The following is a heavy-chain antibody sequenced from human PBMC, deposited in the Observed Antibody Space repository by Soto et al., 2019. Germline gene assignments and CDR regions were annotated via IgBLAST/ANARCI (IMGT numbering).Heavy chain of an antibody. J-gene: IGHJ6*02. D-gene: IGHD3-3*01. CDR3: ARVVVDYDFWSGYYVYYYYGMDV. CDR2: ISYSVST. V-gene: IGHV4-31*03. CDR1: GGYISSGDYY. Sequence: SATLSLTSTVSGGYISSGDYYWTWIRHHPGKGLEWIGYISYSVSTYYNPSLTSRVAISVDTSKNQFSLKMRSVTAADTAVYYCARVVVDYDFWSGYYVYYYYGMDVWGQGTTVTVSS.